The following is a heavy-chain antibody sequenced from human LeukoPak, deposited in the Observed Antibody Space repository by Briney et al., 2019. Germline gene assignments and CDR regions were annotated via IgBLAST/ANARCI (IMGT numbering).Heavy chain of an antibody. Sequence: SSETLSLTCTVSGGSISSSTHSWGWIRHPPGKGLEWTGTIYYTGRTYYNPSLESRLTIYVDTSKNQFSLKLTSVTAADTAIYYCAQSLGSGNWIGNWFDPWGQGTLVTVSS. CDR1: GGSISSSTHS. CDR2: IYYTGRT. CDR3: AQSLGSGNWIGNWFDP. V-gene: IGHV4-39*01. D-gene: IGHD1-1*01. J-gene: IGHJ5*02.